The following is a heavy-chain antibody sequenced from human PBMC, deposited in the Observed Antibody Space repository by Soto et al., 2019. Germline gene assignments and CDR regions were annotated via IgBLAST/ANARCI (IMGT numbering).Heavy chain of an antibody. CDR3: ARHNYGSGSTYFDY. V-gene: IGHV4-59*08. Sequence: SETLSLTCTVSGGSISSYYWSWIRQPPGKGLEWIGYIYYSGSTNYNPSLKSRVTISVDTSKNQFSLKLNSMTAADTAVYYCARHNYGSGSTYFDYWGQGTPVTVSS. D-gene: IGHD3-10*01. J-gene: IGHJ4*02. CDR1: GGSISSYY. CDR2: IYYSGST.